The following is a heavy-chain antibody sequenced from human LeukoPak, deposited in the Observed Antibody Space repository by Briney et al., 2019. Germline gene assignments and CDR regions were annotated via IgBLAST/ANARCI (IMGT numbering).Heavy chain of an antibody. CDR3: ARSREDIVVVPAAAGNAFDI. D-gene: IGHD2-2*01. V-gene: IGHV1-69*01. Sequence: SVTVSCKASGGTFSSYAISWVRQAPGQGLEWMGGIIPIFGTANYAQKFQGRVTITADESTSTAYMELSSLRSEDTAVYYCARSREDIVVVPAAAGNAFDIWGQGTMVTVSS. J-gene: IGHJ3*02. CDR1: GGTFSSYA. CDR2: IIPIFGTA.